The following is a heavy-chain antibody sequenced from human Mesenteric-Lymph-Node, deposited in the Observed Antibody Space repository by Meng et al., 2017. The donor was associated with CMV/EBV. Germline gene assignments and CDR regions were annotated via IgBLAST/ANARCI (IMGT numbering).Heavy chain of an antibody. V-gene: IGHV3-21*01. CDR2: ISSSSSYI. J-gene: IGHJ4*02. D-gene: IGHD3-3*01. CDR3: ARDDFWSGSHFDY. CDR1: GFTFSSHA. Sequence: GESLKISCAASGFTFSSHAMSWVRQAPGKGLEWVSSISSSSSYIYYADSVKGRFTISRDNAKNSLYLQMNSLRAEDTAVYYCARDDFWSGSHFDYWGQGTLVTVSS.